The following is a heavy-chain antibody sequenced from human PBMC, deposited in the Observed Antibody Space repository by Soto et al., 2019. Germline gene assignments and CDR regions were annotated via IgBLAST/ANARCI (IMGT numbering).Heavy chain of an antibody. D-gene: IGHD4-4*01. CDR2: ISSSGSII. V-gene: IGHV3-11*01. Sequence: VQLVVSGGGLVQPGGSLRISCAASGFTFSDYYISWIRQAPGKGLEWVSYISSSGSIIYYADSVKGRFTISRDNAKNSLYLQMNSLRAEDTVVYYCALAGYDSNYYAVTPLSAGHFWGQGTLVTVSS. CDR3: ALAGYDSNYYAVTPLSAGHF. J-gene: IGHJ4*02. CDR1: GFTFSDYY.